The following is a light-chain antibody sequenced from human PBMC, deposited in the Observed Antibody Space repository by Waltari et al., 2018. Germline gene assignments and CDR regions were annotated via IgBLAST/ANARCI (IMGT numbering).Light chain of an antibody. CDR2: WAS. J-gene: IGKJ4*01. CDR1: QCVLFSSNNKNY. CDR3: QQYYSSPALT. Sequence: DIVMTQSPDSLAVSLGERATISCKSSQCVLFSSNNKNYLAWYQQKAGQPPKLLMYWASTREAGAPDRVSCSGSGTDFTLTISSLQAEDVAVYYCQQYYSSPALTFGGGTKVEIK. V-gene: IGKV4-1*01.